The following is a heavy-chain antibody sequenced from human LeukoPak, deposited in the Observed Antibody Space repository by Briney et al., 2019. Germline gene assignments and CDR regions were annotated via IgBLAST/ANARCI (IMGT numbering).Heavy chain of an antibody. V-gene: IGHV3-7*01. Sequence: GGSLRLSCAASGFTFSNYWMSRVRQAPGKGLEWVANIKQDGSEKYYVDSVKGRLTISRDNAKNSLYLQMNSLRAEDTAVYYCASGQQLGYWGQGTLVTVSS. CDR1: GFTFSNYW. J-gene: IGHJ4*02. CDR2: IKQDGSEK. CDR3: ASGQQLGY. D-gene: IGHD6-6*01.